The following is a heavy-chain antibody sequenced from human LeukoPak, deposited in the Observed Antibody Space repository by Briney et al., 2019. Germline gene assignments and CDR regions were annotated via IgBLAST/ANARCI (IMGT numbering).Heavy chain of an antibody. CDR1: GYTSTSYA. D-gene: IGHD5-18*01. CDR2: LTVRNGNT. V-gene: IGHV1-3*01. Sequence: ASQKVSCKASGYTSTSYAMHWVRHAPGQRLERMGWLTVRNGNTKYSQKLQRRVTISRSKSASTAYMELSRQGAEDTAVYYCARGLSVGYSWYCYFGYWVQGTLVGVSS. J-gene: IGHJ4*02. CDR3: ARGLSVGYSWYCYFGY.